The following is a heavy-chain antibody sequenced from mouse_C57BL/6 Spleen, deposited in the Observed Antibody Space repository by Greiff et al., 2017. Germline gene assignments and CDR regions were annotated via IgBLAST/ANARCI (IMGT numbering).Heavy chain of an antibody. CDR2: IDPSDSYT. J-gene: IGHJ4*01. CDR3: ARKTYAMGY. V-gene: IGHV1-69*01. CDR1: GYTFTSYW. Sequence: QVQLQQPGAELVMPGASVKLSCKASGYTFTSYWMHWVKQRPGQGLEWIGEIDPSDSYTNYNQKFKGKSTLTVDKSSSTAYMQLSSLTSEDAAVYYCARKTYAMGYWGQGTSVTVSS.